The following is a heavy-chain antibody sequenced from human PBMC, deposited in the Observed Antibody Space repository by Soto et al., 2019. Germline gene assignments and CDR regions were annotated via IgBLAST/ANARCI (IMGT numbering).Heavy chain of an antibody. V-gene: IGHV1-3*01. CDR2: INAGNGNT. CDR3: ARVPTVVTRGGYYYGMDV. D-gene: IGHD4-17*01. Sequence: GASVKVSCKASGYTFTGYAMHWVRQAPGQRLEWMGWINAGNGNTKYSQKFQGWVTMTRDTSISTAYMELSRLRSDDTAVYYCARVPTVVTRGGYYYGMDVWGQGTTVTVSS. J-gene: IGHJ6*02. CDR1: GYTFTGYA.